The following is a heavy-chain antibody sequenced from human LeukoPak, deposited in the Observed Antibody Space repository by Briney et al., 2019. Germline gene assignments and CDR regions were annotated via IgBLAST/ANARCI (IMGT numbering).Heavy chain of an antibody. D-gene: IGHD6-6*01. Sequence: PGGSLRLSCAASGFTFSSYGMHWVRQAPGKGLERVAVIWYDGSNKYYADSVKGRFTISRDNSKNTLYLQMNSLRAEDTAVYYCARAGNSTSRRYFDYWGQGTLVTVSS. CDR3: ARAGNSTSRRYFDY. J-gene: IGHJ4*02. V-gene: IGHV3-33*01. CDR2: IWYDGSNK. CDR1: GFTFSSYG.